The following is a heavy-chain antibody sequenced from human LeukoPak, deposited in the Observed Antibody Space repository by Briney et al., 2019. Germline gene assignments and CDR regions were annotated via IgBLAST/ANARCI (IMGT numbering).Heavy chain of an antibody. Sequence: GGSLRLSCTASGFTFRSYAMHWVRQAPGKGLEWVAFIRYDGSNKYYADSVKGRFTISRDNSKNTLYLQMNSLRAEDTAVYYCASWDFWSGYPPFDYWGQGTLVTVSS. CDR3: ASWDFWSGYPPFDY. CDR2: IRYDGSNK. V-gene: IGHV3-30*02. J-gene: IGHJ4*02. D-gene: IGHD3-3*01. CDR1: GFTFRSYA.